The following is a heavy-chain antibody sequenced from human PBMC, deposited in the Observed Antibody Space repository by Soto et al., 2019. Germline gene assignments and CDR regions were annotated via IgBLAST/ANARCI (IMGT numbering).Heavy chain of an antibody. CDR1: GGSISSYY. D-gene: IGHD6-6*01. CDR2: IYYSGST. J-gene: IGHJ4*01. Sequence: SETLSLTCTVSGGSISSYYWSWIRQPPGKGLEWSGYIYYSGSTNYNPSLKSRVTISVDTSKNQFSLKLSSVTAAYTAVYYCAIGVAWRIASGPFDYWGQGTLVTVSS. CDR3: AIGVAWRIASGPFDY. V-gene: IGHV4-59*01.